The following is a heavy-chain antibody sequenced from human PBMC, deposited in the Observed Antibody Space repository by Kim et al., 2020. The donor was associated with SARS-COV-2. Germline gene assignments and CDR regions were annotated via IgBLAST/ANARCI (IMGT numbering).Heavy chain of an antibody. V-gene: IGHV3-73*01. CDR2: IRSKPKSYAT. J-gene: IGHJ4*02. Sequence: GGSLRLSCAASGFTFSGSAMHWVRQASGKGLEWVGHIRSKPKSYATAYAASVKGRFTISRDDSKNTACLQMNSLKTEDTAVYYCTAYPSYDSSDTYRPEPPLWGQGTLVTVAS. D-gene: IGHD3-22*01. CDR1: GFTFSGSA. CDR3: TAYPSYDSSDTYRPEPPL.